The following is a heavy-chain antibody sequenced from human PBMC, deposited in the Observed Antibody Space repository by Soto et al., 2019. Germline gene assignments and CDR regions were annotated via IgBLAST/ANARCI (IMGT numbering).Heavy chain of an antibody. CDR1: GGSISSGGYY. Sequence: SETLSLTCTVSGGSISSGGYYWSWIRQHPGKGLEWIGYIYYSGSTYYNPSLKSRVTISVDTSKNQFSLKLSSVTAADTAVYYCARFSYRGFDGPDFDYWGQGTLVTVSS. CDR2: IYYSGST. D-gene: IGHD3-10*01. CDR3: ARFSYRGFDGPDFDY. J-gene: IGHJ4*02. V-gene: IGHV4-31*03.